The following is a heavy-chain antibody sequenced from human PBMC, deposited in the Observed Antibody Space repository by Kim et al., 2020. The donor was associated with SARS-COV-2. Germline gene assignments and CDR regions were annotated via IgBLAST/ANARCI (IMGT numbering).Heavy chain of an antibody. D-gene: IGHD3-9*01. CDR2: ITPNSGDA. Sequence: ASVKVSCKASGYAFTDYYMHWVRQAPGQGLEWMGRITPNSGDAKFVQKFQGRITMTRATSLSTAYMELRGLTSDDTAVYYCARESGFQENSYSCDMYVWG. J-gene: IGHJ6*02. CDR1: GYAFTDYY. CDR3: ARESGFQENSYSCDMYV. V-gene: IGHV1-2*06.